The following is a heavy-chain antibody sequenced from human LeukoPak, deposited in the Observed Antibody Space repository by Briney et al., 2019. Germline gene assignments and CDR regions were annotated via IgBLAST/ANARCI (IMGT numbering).Heavy chain of an antibody. D-gene: IGHD2-15*01. CDR2: ISSGSRSI. V-gene: IGHV3-21*01. CDR1: GFTFSSYS. J-gene: IGHJ4*02. CDR3: AGDLGYCKGGSCFPDLLDY. Sequence: PGGSLRLSCAASGFTFSSYSMNWVRQAPGKGLECVSSISSGSRSIYYADSVKGRFTISRDNAKNSLYLQMNSLRAEDTAMYYCAGDLGYCKGGSCFPDLLDYWGQGTLVTVSP.